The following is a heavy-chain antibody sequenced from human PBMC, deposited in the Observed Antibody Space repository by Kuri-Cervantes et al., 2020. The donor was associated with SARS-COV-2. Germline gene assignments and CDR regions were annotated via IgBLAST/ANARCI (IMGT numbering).Heavy chain of an antibody. Sequence: SETLSLTFTVSGGSISSYYWSWIRQPPGKGLEWIGYIYYNGSTNYNPSLRSHVTIPVDTAKNQFSLKLSSVTAADTDVYDCARHGGYQLLLDSWGQGTLVTVSS. J-gene: IGHJ4*02. CDR3: ARHGGYQLLLDS. V-gene: IGHV4-59*08. D-gene: IGHD2-2*01. CDR2: IYYNGST. CDR1: GGSISSYY.